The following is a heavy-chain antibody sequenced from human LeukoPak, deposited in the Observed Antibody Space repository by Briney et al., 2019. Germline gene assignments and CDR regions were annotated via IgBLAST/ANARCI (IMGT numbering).Heavy chain of an antibody. CDR2: IYYSGST. Sequence: SETLSLTCTVSGGSVSSYYWSWIRQPPGKGLEWIGYIYYSGSTNYNPSLKSRVTISVDTSKNQFSLKLSSVTAADTAVYYCARLLGAYYDILTGYSHYYYYMDVWGKGTTVTISS. CDR3: ARLLGAYYDILTGYSHYYYYMDV. CDR1: GGSVSSYY. V-gene: IGHV4-59*08. D-gene: IGHD3-9*01. J-gene: IGHJ6*03.